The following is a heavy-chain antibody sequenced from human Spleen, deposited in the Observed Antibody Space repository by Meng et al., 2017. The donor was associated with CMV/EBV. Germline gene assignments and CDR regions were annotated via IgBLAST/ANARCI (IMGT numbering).Heavy chain of an antibody. CDR1: GASSSSGDFY. D-gene: IGHD3-3*02. CDR2: IYYSGST. J-gene: IGHJ5*02. Sequence: TVSGASSSSGDFYWSWIRQPPGKGLEWIGYIYYSGSTYYNPSLKGRVTISIDTSKNQFSLKETSVTAADTAVYFCARESSIYRGWFDPWGQGTLVTVSS. V-gene: IGHV4-30-4*08. CDR3: ARESSIYRGWFDP.